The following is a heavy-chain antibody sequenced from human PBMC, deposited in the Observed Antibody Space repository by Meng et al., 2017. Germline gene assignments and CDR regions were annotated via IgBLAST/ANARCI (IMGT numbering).Heavy chain of an antibody. CDR2: ISGSGGST. CDR1: GFTFSSYA. D-gene: IGHD7-27*01. V-gene: IGHV3-23*04. Sequence: VLLVVLGGGLVRPGGALRLPCAASGFTFSSYAMSWVRQAPGKGLEWVSAISGSGGSTYYADSVKGRFTISRDNSKNTLYLQMNSLRAEDTAVYYCAVTGDTVDYWGQGTLVTVSS. J-gene: IGHJ4*02. CDR3: AVTGDTVDY.